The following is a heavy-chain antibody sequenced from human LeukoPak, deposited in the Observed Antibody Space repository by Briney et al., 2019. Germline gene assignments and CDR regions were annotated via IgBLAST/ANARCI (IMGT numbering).Heavy chain of an antibody. CDR2: IWYDGSNK. V-gene: IGHV3-33*01. CDR3: AGDYYDSSGYYPEYFQH. Sequence: PGGSLRLSCAASGFTFSSYGMHWVRQAPGKGLEWVALIWYDGSNKYYTDSVKGRLTISRGNSKNSLYLQMNSLRAEDTAVYYCAGDYYDSSGYYPEYFQHWGQGTLVTVSS. CDR1: GFTFSSYG. D-gene: IGHD3-22*01. J-gene: IGHJ1*01.